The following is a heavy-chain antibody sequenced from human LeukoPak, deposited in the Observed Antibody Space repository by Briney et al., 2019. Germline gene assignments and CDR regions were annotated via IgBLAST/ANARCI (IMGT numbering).Heavy chain of an antibody. CDR2: ISYDGSNK. Sequence: GRSLRLSCAASGFTFSSYGMHWVRQAPGKGLEWVAVISYDGSNKYYADSVKGRFTISRDNSKNTLYLQMNSLRAEDTAVYYCAKLGVVATEGYWGQGTLVTVSS. CDR3: AKLGVVATEGY. J-gene: IGHJ4*02. V-gene: IGHV3-30*18. CDR1: GFTFSSYG. D-gene: IGHD5-12*01.